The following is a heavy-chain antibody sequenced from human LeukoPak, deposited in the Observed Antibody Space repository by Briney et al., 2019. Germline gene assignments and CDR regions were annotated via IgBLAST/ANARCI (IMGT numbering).Heavy chain of an antibody. CDR2: IYSSGSI. CDR3: ARGQRSGRLPDYSFDM. CDR1: GGSVSKDY. D-gene: IGHD6-19*01. Sequence: PSETLSHTCSVSGGSVSKDYWSWIRQPAGKGLEWIGRIYSSGSINYSPSLKSRVTMSVDTSKNQFSLRLNSVTAADTAVYYCARGQRSGRLPDYSFDMWGQGTMVTVSS. V-gene: IGHV4-4*07. J-gene: IGHJ3*02.